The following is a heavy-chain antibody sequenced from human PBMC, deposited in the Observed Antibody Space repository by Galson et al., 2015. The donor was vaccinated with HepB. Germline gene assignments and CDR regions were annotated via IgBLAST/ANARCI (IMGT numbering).Heavy chain of an antibody. V-gene: IGHV1-3*01. J-gene: IGHJ6*02. CDR1: GYTFTSYA. CDR2: INAGNGNT. D-gene: IGHD3-3*01. CDR3: ARFYDFWSGYPNYYYYYGMDV. Sequence: SVKVSCKASGYTFTSYAMHWVRQAPGQRLEWMGWINAGNGNTKYSQKFQGRVTITRDTSASTAYMELSSLRSEDTAVYYCARFYDFWSGYPNYYYYYGMDVWGQGTTVTVSS.